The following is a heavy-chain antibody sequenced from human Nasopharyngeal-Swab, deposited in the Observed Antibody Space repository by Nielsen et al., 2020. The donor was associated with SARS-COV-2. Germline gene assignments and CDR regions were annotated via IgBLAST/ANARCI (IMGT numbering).Heavy chain of an antibody. Sequence: SETLFLTCTVSGGSMSSDNYYWSWIRQPAGKGLEWIGRVYTSGSTNYNPSLKRRVTISADTSRNQFFLKLRSVTAADTAVYYCARVALNYFGSGTYKDYWGQGTLVTVSS. CDR1: GGSMSSDNYY. CDR3: ARVALNYFGSGTYKDY. D-gene: IGHD3-10*01. CDR2: VYTSGST. J-gene: IGHJ4*02. V-gene: IGHV4-61*02.